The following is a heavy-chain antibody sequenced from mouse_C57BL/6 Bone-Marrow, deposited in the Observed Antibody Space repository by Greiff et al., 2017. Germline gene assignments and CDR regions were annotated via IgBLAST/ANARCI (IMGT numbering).Heavy chain of an antibody. CDR1: GYTFTSYD. J-gene: IGHJ4*01. CDR2: IYPRDGSP. V-gene: IGHV1-85*01. Sequence: QVQLQQSGPELVKPGASVKLSCKASGYTFTSYDINWVQQRPGQGLEWIGWIYPRDGSPKYNEKFKGKATLTVDTSSISAYMALHSLTSEDSAVYFCARRYYGNYVGAMAYWGQGPSVTVS. D-gene: IGHD2-1*01. CDR3: ARRYYGNYVGAMAY.